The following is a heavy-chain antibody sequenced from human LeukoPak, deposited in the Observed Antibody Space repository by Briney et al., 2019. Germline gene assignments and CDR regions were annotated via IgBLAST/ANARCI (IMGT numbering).Heavy chain of an antibody. CDR1: GFSVSNNY. Sequence: GGSLRLSCAASGFSVSNNYMSWVRQAPGKGLEWVSVIYSGGSTYYADSVKGRFTISRDNSKNTLYLQMNSLRAEDTAVYYCARPFLWDNYYYGMDVWGQGTTVTVSS. CDR2: IYSGGST. J-gene: IGHJ6*02. CDR3: ARPFLWDNYYYGMDV. D-gene: IGHD3-16*01. V-gene: IGHV3-66*04.